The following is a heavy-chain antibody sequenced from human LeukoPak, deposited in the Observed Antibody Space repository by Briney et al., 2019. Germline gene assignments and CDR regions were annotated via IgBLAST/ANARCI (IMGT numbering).Heavy chain of an antibody. CDR2: IYYSGST. CDR3: ARGYYDSSGYYSQRFDY. V-gene: IGHV4-31*03. Sequence: SQTLSLTCTVSGGSISSGGYYWSWLRQHPGKGLEWIVYIYYSGSTNYNPSLKSRVTISVDTSKNQFSLKLSSVTAADTAVYYCARGYYDSSGYYSQRFDYWGQGTLVTVSS. J-gene: IGHJ4*02. D-gene: IGHD3-22*01. CDR1: GGSISSGGYY.